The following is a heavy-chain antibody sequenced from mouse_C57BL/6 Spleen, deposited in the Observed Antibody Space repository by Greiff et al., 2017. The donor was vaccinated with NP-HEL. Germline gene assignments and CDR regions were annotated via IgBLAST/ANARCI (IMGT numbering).Heavy chain of an antibody. CDR2: ISSGSSTI. CDR3: ARDYGSSLPFAY. V-gene: IGHV5-17*01. CDR1: GFTFSDYG. Sequence: DVKLVESGGGLVKPGGSLKLSCAASGFTFSDYGMHWVRQAPEKGLEWVAYISSGSSTIYYADTVKGRFTISRDNAKNTLFLQMTSLRSEDTAMYYCARDYGSSLPFAYWGQGTLVTVSA. J-gene: IGHJ3*01. D-gene: IGHD1-1*01.